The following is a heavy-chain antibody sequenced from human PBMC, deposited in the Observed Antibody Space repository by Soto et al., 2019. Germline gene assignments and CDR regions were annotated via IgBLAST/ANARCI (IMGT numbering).Heavy chain of an antibody. V-gene: IGHV3-43D*04. CDR2: ISWDGGST. CDR1: GFTFDDYA. J-gene: IGHJ6*02. CDR3: AKGSRGYSYGFPYYYYGMDV. Sequence: GGSLRLSCAASGFTFDDYAMHWVRQAPGKGLEWVSLISWDGGSTYYADSVKGRFTISRDNSKNSLYLQMNSLRAEDTALYYCAKGSRGYSYGFPYYYYGMDVWGQGTTVTVS. D-gene: IGHD5-18*01.